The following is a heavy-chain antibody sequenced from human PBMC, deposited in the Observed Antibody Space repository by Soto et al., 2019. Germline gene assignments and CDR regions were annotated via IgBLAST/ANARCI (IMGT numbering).Heavy chain of an antibody. CDR2: IYHSGST. CDR3: ARAGRPPGYFTYALWSSYYLTVDYYYMDV. CDR1: SGSISSSNW. D-gene: IGHD3-3*01. Sequence: PSETLSLTCAVSSGSISSSNWWSWVRQPPGKGLEWIGEIYHSGSTNYNPSLKSRVTISVDKSKNQFSLKLSSVTAADTAVYYCARAGRPPGYFTYALWSSYYLTVDYYYMDVWGKGTTVTVSS. V-gene: IGHV4-4*02. J-gene: IGHJ6*03.